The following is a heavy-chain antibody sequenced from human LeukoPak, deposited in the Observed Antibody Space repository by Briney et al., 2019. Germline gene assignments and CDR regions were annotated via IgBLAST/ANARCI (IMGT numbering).Heavy chain of an antibody. J-gene: IGHJ4*02. CDR2: IRNKANSYTT. Sequence: GGSLRLSCAASGFTFSSYSMNWVRQAPGKGLEWVGRIRNKANSYTTEYAASVKGRFTISRDDSKNSVYPQMNSLETEDTAVYYCAVGYCSGGDCYVSNYWGQGTLVTVSS. D-gene: IGHD2-15*01. V-gene: IGHV3-72*01. CDR3: AVGYCSGGDCYVSNY. CDR1: GFTFSSYS.